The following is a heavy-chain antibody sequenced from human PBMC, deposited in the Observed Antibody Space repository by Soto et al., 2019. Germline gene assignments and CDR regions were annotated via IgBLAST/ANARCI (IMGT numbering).Heavy chain of an antibody. CDR2: IYSGGST. CDR1: GFSVSSNS. J-gene: IGHJ4*02. D-gene: IGHD1-1*01. V-gene: IGHV3-53*01. CDR3: ALTYNKKTLHN. Sequence: EVQLMESGGGLIQPGGSLRLSCAASGFSVSSNSMSWVRQAPGKGLEWVSVIYSGGSTYYTDSAKGRFTISRNNFKNTLNLQMKRLKAEDTAVYYGALTYNKKTLHNGGQGTLVTVSS.